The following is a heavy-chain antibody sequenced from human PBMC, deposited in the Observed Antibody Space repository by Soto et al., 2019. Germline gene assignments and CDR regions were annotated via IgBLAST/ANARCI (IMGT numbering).Heavy chain of an antibody. CDR3: ARDSERVQVPSTGWFDP. J-gene: IGHJ5*02. Sequence: QVHLVQSGTEVKKPGASVKISCEDSGYTFSASGIHWVRQAPGQRLGWMGWINAGNGVTKYSQKFQGRVTITRDTSASTAYMELSSLTSEDTSVYYCARDSERVQVPSTGWFDPWGQGTVVTVSS. CDR1: GYTFSASG. V-gene: IGHV1-3*01. D-gene: IGHD1-1*01. CDR2: INAGNGVT.